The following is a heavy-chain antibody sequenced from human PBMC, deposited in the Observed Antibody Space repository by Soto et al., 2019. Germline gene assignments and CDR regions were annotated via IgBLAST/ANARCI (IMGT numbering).Heavy chain of an antibody. D-gene: IGHD3-22*01. Sequence: QVQLVQSGAEVKKPGSSVKVSCKPSGGTFSSYAISWVRQAPGQVLQWMGGIIPIFGTANYAQKFQGRVTITADESTTAAYMDLSSLRSEDTAVYYCARFRGYYDSSGYLIHDAFDIWGQGTMVTVSS. V-gene: IGHV1-69*19. CDR2: IIPIFGTA. J-gene: IGHJ3*02. CDR1: GGTFSSYA. CDR3: ARFRGYYDSSGYLIHDAFDI.